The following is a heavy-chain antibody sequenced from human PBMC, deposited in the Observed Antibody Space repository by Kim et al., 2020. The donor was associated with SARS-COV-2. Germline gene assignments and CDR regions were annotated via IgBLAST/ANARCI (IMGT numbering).Heavy chain of an antibody. D-gene: IGHD3-22*01. V-gene: IGHV3-11*04. Sequence: VGSLRLSCAASGFTFSDYYMSWIRQAPGRGLEWVSYISSSGSAVYYTDSVKGRFTISRDNAKNTLYLQMNSLRAEDTAVYYCARDRYYYGDSGYLNSWGQGPLVTVSS. CDR3: ARDRYYYGDSGYLNS. CDR1: GFTFSDYY. CDR2: ISSSGSAV. J-gene: IGHJ4*02.